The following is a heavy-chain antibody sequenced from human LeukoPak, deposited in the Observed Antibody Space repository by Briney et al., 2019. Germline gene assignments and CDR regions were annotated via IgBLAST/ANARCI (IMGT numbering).Heavy chain of an antibody. Sequence: GGSLRLSCAASGFTFSSYSMNWVRQAPGQGLEWVSSISSSSSYIYYADSVKGRFTISRDNAKNSLYLQMNSLRAEDTAVYYCARDPGSIAVVGFIDYWGQGTLVTVSS. CDR3: ARDPGSIAVVGFIDY. V-gene: IGHV3-21*01. D-gene: IGHD6-19*01. CDR2: ISSSSSYI. J-gene: IGHJ4*02. CDR1: GFTFSSYS.